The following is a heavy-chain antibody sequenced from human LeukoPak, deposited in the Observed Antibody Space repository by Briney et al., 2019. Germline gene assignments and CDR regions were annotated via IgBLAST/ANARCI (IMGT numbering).Heavy chain of an antibody. D-gene: IGHD2-15*01. CDR3: TTLDIVVVVATTHYFDY. V-gene: IGHV3-15*01. CDR1: GFTFSSYW. J-gene: IGHJ4*02. Sequence: GGSLRLSCAASGFTFSSYWMSWVRQAPGKGLEWVGRIKSKTDGGTTDYAAPVKGRFTISRDDSKNTLYLQMNSLKTEDTAVYYCTTLDIVVVVATTHYFDYWGQGTLVTVSS. CDR2: IKSKTDGGTT.